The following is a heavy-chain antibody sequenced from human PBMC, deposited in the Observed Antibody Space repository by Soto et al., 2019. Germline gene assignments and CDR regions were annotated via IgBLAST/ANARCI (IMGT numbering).Heavy chain of an antibody. CDR3: ARGPPFGY. V-gene: IGHV4-34*01. CDR2: INHSGST. Sequence: SETLSLTCAVYGGPFSDYYWSWIRQPPGKGLEWIGEINHSGSTNYNPSLRSRVTISVDSSKNQFSLKLSSVTAADTAVYYCARGPPFGYWGQGTLVTVSS. CDR1: GGPFSDYY. J-gene: IGHJ4*02.